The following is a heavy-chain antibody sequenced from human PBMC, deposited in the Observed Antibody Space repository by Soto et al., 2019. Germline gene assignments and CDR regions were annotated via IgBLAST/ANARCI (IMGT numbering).Heavy chain of an antibody. J-gene: IGHJ4*02. CDR1: GGSISVYY. CDR2: VYDNGRP. Sequence: SETLSLTCTISGGSISVYYWSWIRQSPRQGLEWIGYVYDNGRPYYSPSLKSRVTISADTSKNQISLKLTSATAAATAVYYGARGVGSSPPRYWGRGTLVTVSS. V-gene: IGHV4-59*01. D-gene: IGHD3-9*01. CDR3: ARGVGSSPPRY.